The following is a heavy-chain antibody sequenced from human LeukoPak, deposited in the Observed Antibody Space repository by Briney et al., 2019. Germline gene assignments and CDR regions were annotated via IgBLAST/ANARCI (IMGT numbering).Heavy chain of an antibody. J-gene: IGHJ3*02. CDR3: AKEPYGDYGDYEAFDI. V-gene: IGHV3-23*01. CDR1: GFTFSSYA. Sequence: GGSLRLSCAASGFTFSSYAMSWVRQAPGKGLEWVSAVSGSGGSTYYADSVKGRFTISRDNSKNTLYLQMNSLRAEDTAVYYCAKEPYGDYGDYEAFDIWGQGTMVTVSS. CDR2: VSGSGGST. D-gene: IGHD4-17*01.